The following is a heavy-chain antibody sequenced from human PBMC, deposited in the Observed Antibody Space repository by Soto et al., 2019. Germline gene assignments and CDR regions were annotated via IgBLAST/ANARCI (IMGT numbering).Heavy chain of an antibody. D-gene: IGHD6-6*01. CDR1: GFTFSSYG. CDR2: IWHDGSNK. CDR3: ARDLPRGIAARRRSRGDFDN. Sequence: GGSLRLSCAASGFTFSSYGLHWVRQAPGKGLEWVAVIWHDGSNKYYADSVKGRFTISRDNSKNTLYLQMNSLRAEDTAVYYCARDLPRGIAARRRSRGDFDNWGQGTMVTVSS. J-gene: IGHJ4*01. V-gene: IGHV3-33*01.